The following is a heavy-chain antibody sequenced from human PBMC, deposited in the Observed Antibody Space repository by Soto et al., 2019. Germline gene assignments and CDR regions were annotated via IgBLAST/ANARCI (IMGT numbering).Heavy chain of an antibody. D-gene: IGHD6-25*01. Sequence: PGGSLRLSCAASGFTFSSYWMHWVRQAPGKGLVWVSRINSDGSSTSYADSVKGRFTISRDNAKNTLYLQMNSLRAEDTAVYYCARAYEPSGLGPQYYYYGMDVWGQGTTVTVSS. CDR1: GFTFSSYW. V-gene: IGHV3-74*01. CDR3: ARAYEPSGLGPQYYYYGMDV. J-gene: IGHJ6*02. CDR2: INSDGSST.